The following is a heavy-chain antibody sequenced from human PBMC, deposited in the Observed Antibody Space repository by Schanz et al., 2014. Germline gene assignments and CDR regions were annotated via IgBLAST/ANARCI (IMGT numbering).Heavy chain of an antibody. D-gene: IGHD3-10*01. CDR2: VNPSVRGT. CDR1: GYTLSAYS. Sequence: QVQLVQSGTQVKKPGASVKVSCKASGYTLSAYSLHWVRQAPGQGLEWMGIVNPSVRGTHFAREFQGRVTVTSDTSTSTVYMELSGLRSEDTAVHYCARGRGFYDYWGQGTRVTVSS. CDR3: ARGRGFYDY. V-gene: IGHV1-46*01. J-gene: IGHJ4*02.